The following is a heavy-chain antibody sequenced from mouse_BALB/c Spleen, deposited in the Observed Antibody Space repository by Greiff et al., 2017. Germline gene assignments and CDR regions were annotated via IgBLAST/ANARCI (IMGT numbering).Heavy chain of an antibody. Sequence: QVQLKESGPGLVAPSQSLSITCTVSGFSLTGYGVNWVRQPPGKGLEWLGMIWGDGSTDYNSALKSRLSISKDNSKSQVFLKMNSLQTDDTARYYCARYYYGSYWYFDVWGAGTTVTVSS. J-gene: IGHJ1*01. CDR3: ARYYYGSYWYFDV. D-gene: IGHD1-1*01. V-gene: IGHV2-6-7*01. CDR2: IWGDGST. CDR1: GFSLTGYG.